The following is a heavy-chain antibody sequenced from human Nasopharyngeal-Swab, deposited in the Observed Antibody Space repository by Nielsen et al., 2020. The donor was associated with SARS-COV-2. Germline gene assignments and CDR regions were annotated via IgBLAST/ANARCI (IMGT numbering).Heavy chain of an antibody. V-gene: IGHV3-13*01. CDR2: IGTAGDT. CDR1: GFTFSSYD. CDR3: ARAQDTAMIYVFDF. J-gene: IGHJ3*01. D-gene: IGHD5-18*01. Sequence: GESLKISCAASGFTFSSYDMHWVRQATGKGLEWVSAIGTAGDTYYPGSVKGRFTVSRDNAKNTLSLQMNSLRAEDTAVYYCARAQDTAMIYVFDFWGQGTMVTVSS.